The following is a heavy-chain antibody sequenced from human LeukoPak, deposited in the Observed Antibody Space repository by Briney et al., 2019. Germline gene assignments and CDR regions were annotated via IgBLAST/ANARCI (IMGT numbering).Heavy chain of an antibody. D-gene: IGHD4-17*01. J-gene: IGHJ2*01. V-gene: IGHV4-34*01. CDR3: ARGRPVTTKGWYFDL. CDR1: GGSFSGYY. Sequence: SETLSLTCAVYGGSFSGYYWSWIRQPPGKGLEWIGEINHSGSTNYNPSLKSRVTISVDTSKNQFSLKLSSVTAADTAVYYCARGRPVTTKGWYFDLWGRGTLVTVSS. CDR2: INHSGST.